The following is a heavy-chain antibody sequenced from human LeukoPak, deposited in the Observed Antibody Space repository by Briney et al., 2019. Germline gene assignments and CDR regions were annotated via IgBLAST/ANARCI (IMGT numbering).Heavy chain of an antibody. Sequence: PSETLSLTCAVSGGSISSDSYYWGWIRRPPGKGLEWIGTIYYNGNTYSNPYLKSRLTISVDTSKNQFSLKLSSVTAADTAVYYCARGLAAAGPFDYWGQGTLVTVSS. CDR2: IYYNGNT. V-gene: IGHV4-39*01. J-gene: IGHJ4*02. D-gene: IGHD6-13*01. CDR3: ARGLAAAGPFDY. CDR1: GGSISSDSYY.